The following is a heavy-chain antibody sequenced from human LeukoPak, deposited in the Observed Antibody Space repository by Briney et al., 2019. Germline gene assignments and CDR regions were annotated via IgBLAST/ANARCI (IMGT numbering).Heavy chain of an antibody. J-gene: IGHJ4*02. Sequence: GGSLRLSCAASRFTFSSYAMSWVRQAPGKGLEWVSAISGSGGSTYYADSVKGRFTISRDNSKNTLYLQMNSLRAEDTAVYFCARAAVTMVRGAEIGYWGQGTLDTVSS. V-gene: IGHV3-23*01. CDR3: ARAAVTMVRGAEIGY. CDR1: RFTFSSYA. CDR2: ISGSGGST. D-gene: IGHD3-10*01.